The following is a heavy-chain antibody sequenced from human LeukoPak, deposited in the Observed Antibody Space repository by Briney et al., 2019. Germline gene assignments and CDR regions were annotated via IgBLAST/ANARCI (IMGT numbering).Heavy chain of an antibody. CDR1: GGSISSHY. D-gene: IGHD6-13*01. J-gene: IGHJ3*02. CDR2: VFYSGST. CDR3: ARVVPKQQLVDAFDI. Sequence: SETLSLTCTVSGGSISSHYWSWIRQPPGKGLEWIGYVFYSGSTNYNPSLKSRVSTSVDTSKKQLSLKLSSVTAADTAVYYCARVVPKQQLVDAFDIWGQGTMVTVSS. V-gene: IGHV4-59*11.